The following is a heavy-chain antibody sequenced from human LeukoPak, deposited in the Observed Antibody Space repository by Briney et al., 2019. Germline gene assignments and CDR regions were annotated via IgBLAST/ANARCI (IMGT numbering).Heavy chain of an antibody. CDR1: GFTFSGAW. D-gene: IGHD7-27*01. V-gene: IGHV3-7*01. CDR2: IREDGTEK. CDR3: ARHVGISF. Sequence: PGGSLRLSCTASGFTFSGAWMTWVRQAPGKGLEWVAHIREDGTEKNYVDSVKGRFTISRDNAKNSLFLQMSNLRDDDTAIYYCARHVGISFWGQGTLVTVSS. J-gene: IGHJ4*02.